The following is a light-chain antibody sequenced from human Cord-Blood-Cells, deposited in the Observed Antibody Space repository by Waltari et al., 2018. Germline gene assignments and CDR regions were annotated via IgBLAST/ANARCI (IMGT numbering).Light chain of an antibody. CDR2: GAA. CDR3: QQYGSSRWT. V-gene: IGKV3-20*01. CDR1: QSVSSSY. Sequence: EIVLTQSPGTLSLSPGERATLSCRASQSVSSSYLAWYKQKPGQAPRPLIYGAASRATGIPDRFSGSGSGTDFTLTISRLEPEDFAVYYCQQYGSSRWTFGQGTKVEIK. J-gene: IGKJ1*01.